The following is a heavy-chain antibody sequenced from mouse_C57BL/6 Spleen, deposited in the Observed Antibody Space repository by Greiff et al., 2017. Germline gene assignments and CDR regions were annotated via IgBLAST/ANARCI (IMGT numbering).Heavy chain of an antibody. CDR3: TTGRYYFDY. Sequence: VQLQQSGAELVRPGASVKLSCTASGFNIKDDYMHWVKQRPEQGLEWIGWMAPENGDTEYASKFQGKATITADTSSNTAYLQLSSLTSEDTAVYYCTTGRYYFDYWGQGTTLTVSS. V-gene: IGHV14-4*01. CDR2: MAPENGDT. J-gene: IGHJ2*01. CDR1: GFNIKDDY. D-gene: IGHD6-1*01.